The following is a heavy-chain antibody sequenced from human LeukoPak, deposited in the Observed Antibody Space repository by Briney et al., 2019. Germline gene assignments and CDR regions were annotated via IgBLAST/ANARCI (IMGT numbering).Heavy chain of an antibody. J-gene: IGHJ5*02. CDR1: GYSFTSYR. CDR2: IYPGDSDT. D-gene: IGHD3-10*01. Sequence: GESLKISCKGSGYSFTSYRIGWVRQMPGKGLEWMGIIYPGDSDTRYSPSFQGQVTISADKSISTAYLQWSSLKASDTAMYYCARLNYYGSGSAYNWFDPWGQGTLVTVSS. V-gene: IGHV5-51*01. CDR3: ARLNYYGSGSAYNWFDP.